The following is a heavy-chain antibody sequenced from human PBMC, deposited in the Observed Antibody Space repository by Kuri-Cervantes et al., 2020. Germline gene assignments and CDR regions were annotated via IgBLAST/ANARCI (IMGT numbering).Heavy chain of an antibody. D-gene: IGHD1-1*01. J-gene: IGHJ4*02. CDR2: IYPGDFDT. Sequence: GGSLRLSCKGSGYSFTSYWIGWVRQMPGKGLEWMGIIYPGDFDTRYSPSFQGQVTISADKSISTAYLQWSSLKASDTAMYYCARRSIASTGTAFDYWGQGTLVTVSS. V-gene: IGHV5-51*01. CDR1: GYSFTSYW. CDR3: ARRSIASTGTAFDY.